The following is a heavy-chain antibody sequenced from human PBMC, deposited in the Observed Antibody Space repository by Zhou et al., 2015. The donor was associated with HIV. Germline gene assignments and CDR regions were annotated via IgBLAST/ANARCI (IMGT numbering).Heavy chain of an antibody. D-gene: IGHD3-10*01. CDR3: ARTYYYGSGSYYGYFQH. Sequence: QVQLVQSGAEVKKPGSSVKVSCKASGGTFSSYTISWVRQAPGQGLEWMGRIIPILGIANYAQKFQGRVTITADKSTSTAYMELSSLRSEDTAVYYCARTYYYGSGSYYGYFQHWGQGTLVTVSS. CDR1: GGTFSSYT. J-gene: IGHJ1*01. CDR2: IIPILGIA. V-gene: IGHV1-69*02.